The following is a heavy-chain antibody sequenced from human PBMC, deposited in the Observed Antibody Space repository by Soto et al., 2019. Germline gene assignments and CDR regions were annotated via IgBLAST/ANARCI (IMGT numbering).Heavy chain of an antibody. D-gene: IGHD3-22*01. CDR2: IYYSGST. V-gene: IGHV4-31*03. CDR1: GGSISSGNYY. Sequence: QVQLQESGPGLVKPSQTLSLTCTVSGGSISSGNYYWSWIRQHPGKGLEWIGYIYYSGSTYYNPSLKSRVXXSVDTSKNQFSLKLSSVTAADTAVYYCARHNYDSSGTAVDVWGQGTTVTVSS. J-gene: IGHJ6*02. CDR3: ARHNYDSSGTAVDV.